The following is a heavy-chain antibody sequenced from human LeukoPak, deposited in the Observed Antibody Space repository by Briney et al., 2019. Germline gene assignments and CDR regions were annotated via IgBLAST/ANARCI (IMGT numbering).Heavy chain of an antibody. Sequence: QPGGSLRLSCAASGFTVISNYMSWVRQAPGKGLEWVSLIYSGGSTYYADSVRGRFTISRDNSKNTLCLQMNSLRAGDTAVYYCATTRYDAFDIWGQGTMVTVSS. CDR2: IYSGGST. J-gene: IGHJ3*02. D-gene: IGHD4-17*01. V-gene: IGHV3-53*01. CDR3: ATTRYDAFDI. CDR1: GFTVISNY.